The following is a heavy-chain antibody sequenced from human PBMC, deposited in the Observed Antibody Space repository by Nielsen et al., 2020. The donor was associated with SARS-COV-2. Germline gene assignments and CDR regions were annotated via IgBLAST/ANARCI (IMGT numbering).Heavy chain of an antibody. J-gene: IGHJ4*02. CDR3: AKDPRNGLVRGVIIDY. CDR2: MWYHGGDE. Sequence: GGSLRLSCEASGFTLSSHGMHWVRQPPGKGLEWVAHMWYHGGDENYADSVRGRFTISRDLSKNTVYLQMSSLRVEDTAVYYCAKDPRNGLVRGVIIDYWGQGTLVTVSS. D-gene: IGHD3-10*01. CDR1: GFTLSSHG. V-gene: IGHV3-33*03.